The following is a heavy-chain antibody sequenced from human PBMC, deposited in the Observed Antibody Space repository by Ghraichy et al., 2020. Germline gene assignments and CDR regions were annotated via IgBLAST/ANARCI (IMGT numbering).Heavy chain of an antibody. J-gene: IGHJ3*02. CDR2: IYYSGST. Sequence: SETLSLTCTVSGGSISSGDYYWSWIRQPPGKGLEWIGYIYYSGSTYYNPSLKSRVTISVDTSKNQFSQKLSSVTAADTAVYYCARARFEGGHYYDSSGYGAFDIWGQGTMVTVSS. V-gene: IGHV4-30-4*01. CDR1: GGSISSGDYY. D-gene: IGHD3-22*01. CDR3: ARARFEGGHYYDSSGYGAFDI.